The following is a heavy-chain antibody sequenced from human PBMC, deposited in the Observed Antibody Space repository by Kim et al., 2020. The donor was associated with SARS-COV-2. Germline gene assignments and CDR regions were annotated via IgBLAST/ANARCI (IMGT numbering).Heavy chain of an antibody. CDR1: GGSISSSSYY. D-gene: IGHD4-17*01. CDR2: IYYSGST. CDR3: ARDNEEVYGDSNFDY. V-gene: IGHV4-39*07. Sequence: SETLSLTCTVSGGSISSSSYYWGWIRQPPGKGLEWIGSIYYSGSTYYNPSLKSRVTISVDTSKNQFSLKLSSVTAADTAVYYCARDNEEVYGDSNFDYWGQGTLVTVSS. J-gene: IGHJ4*02.